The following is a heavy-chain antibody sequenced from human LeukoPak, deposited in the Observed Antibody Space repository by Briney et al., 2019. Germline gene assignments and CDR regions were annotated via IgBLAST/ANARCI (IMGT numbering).Heavy chain of an antibody. D-gene: IGHD1-14*01. Sequence: SETLSLTCTVSGYSISSGYYWGWIRPPPGKGLEWVGSIYHSGNTYYNPSLKSRVTISVDTSKNQFSLKLSSVTAADTAVYYCARDRTPHFDYWGQGTLVTVSS. CDR3: ARDRTPHFDY. J-gene: IGHJ4*02. CDR2: IYHSGNT. V-gene: IGHV4-38-2*02. CDR1: GYSISSGYY.